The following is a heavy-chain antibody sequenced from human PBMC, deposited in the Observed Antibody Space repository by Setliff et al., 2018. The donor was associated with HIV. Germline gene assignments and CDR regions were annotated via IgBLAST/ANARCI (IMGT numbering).Heavy chain of an antibody. CDR1: GFTFSAHQ. CDR2: ISVDGSGK. V-gene: IGHV3-30*01. CDR3: AREGGSSGYCGYFDY. J-gene: IGHJ4*02. Sequence: PGGSLRLSCAASGFTFSAHQMSWVRQPPGKGLEWVAAISVDGSGKFYADSVKGRFTISRDNSRNTLYLQMNSLRDEDTAVYYCAREGGSSGYCGYFDYWGQGTLVTVSS. D-gene: IGHD3-22*01.